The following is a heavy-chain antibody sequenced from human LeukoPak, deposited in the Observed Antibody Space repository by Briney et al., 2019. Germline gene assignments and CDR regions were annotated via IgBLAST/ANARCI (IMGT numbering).Heavy chain of an antibody. Sequence: GGSLRLSCAASGFTFSSYAMSWVRQAPGKGLEWVSAISGSGGSTYYADSVKGRFTISRDNSKNTLYLQMNSLRAEDTAVYYCAKALWVGAVDNWYFDLWGRGTLVTVSS. CDR3: AKALWVGAVDNWYFDL. D-gene: IGHD6-19*01. J-gene: IGHJ2*01. V-gene: IGHV3-23*01. CDR2: ISGSGGST. CDR1: GFTFSSYA.